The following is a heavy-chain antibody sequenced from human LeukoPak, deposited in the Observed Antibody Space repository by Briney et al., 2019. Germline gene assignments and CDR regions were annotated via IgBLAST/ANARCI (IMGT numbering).Heavy chain of an antibody. Sequence: RAGGSLSLCCAASGFTISSNYMSWVRQAPGKGLGWVSVIYSGGSTYYADSLKGRFTISTDQSKNTLYLQLNSLRAADTAVFYCARGRVGVSYLDYWGQGTPVTVSS. V-gene: IGHV3-66*02. CDR3: ARGRVGVSYLDY. CDR1: GFTISSNY. D-gene: IGHD3-10*01. J-gene: IGHJ4*02. CDR2: IYSGGST.